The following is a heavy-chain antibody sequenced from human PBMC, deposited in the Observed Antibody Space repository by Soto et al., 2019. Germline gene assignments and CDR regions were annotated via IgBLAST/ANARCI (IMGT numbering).Heavy chain of an antibody. J-gene: IGHJ4*02. D-gene: IGHD3-22*01. CDR1: GDSISSYY. CDR3: SLRSMAVVPEY. CDR2: LYYCRSA. Sequence: QVHLQESGPGLVKPSETLSLTCAVSGDSISSYYCMWIRQPPGKGLESFGYLYYCRSADYNPSLKSRVTLSVDTSTNQFSLTLSSMTAADTVVYYYSLRSMAVVPEYWGQGTLVTVSS. V-gene: IGHV4-59*01.